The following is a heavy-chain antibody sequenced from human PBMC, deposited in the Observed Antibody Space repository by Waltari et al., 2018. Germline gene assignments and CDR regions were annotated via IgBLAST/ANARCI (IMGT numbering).Heavy chain of an antibody. CDR2: IIPIFGTA. V-gene: IGHV1-69*05. J-gene: IGHJ5*02. CDR3: ARAATPSSSWYPEGEWFDP. D-gene: IGHD6-13*01. Sequence: QVQLVQSGAEVKKPGSSVKVSCKASGGPFSSYAISWVRQPPGQGLEWMGGIIPIFGTANYAQKFQGRVTITTDESTSTAYMELSSLRSEDTAVYYCARAATPSSSWYPEGEWFDPWGQGTLVTVSS. CDR1: GGPFSSYA.